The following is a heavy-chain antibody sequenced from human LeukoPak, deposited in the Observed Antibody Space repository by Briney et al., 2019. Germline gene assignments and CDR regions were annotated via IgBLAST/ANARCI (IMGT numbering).Heavy chain of an antibody. V-gene: IGHV3-7*01. Sequence: GGSLRLSCAASGFTFNNYWMSWVRQAPGKGLEWVANINIDGSEKYYEDSVKGRFTISRDNAKDSLYLQMNSLRAGDTAVYYCAKFHYGSGTSLGYWGQGTLVTVSS. CDR3: AKFHYGSGTSLGY. D-gene: IGHD3-10*01. CDR2: INIDGSEK. CDR1: GFTFNNYW. J-gene: IGHJ4*02.